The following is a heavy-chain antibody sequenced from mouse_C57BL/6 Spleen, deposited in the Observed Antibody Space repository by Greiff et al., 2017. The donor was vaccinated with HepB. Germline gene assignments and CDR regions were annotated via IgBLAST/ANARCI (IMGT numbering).Heavy chain of an antibody. V-gene: IGHV1-80*01. D-gene: IGHD2-5*01. J-gene: IGHJ3*01. CDR2: IYPGDGDT. Sequence: VQLQQSGAELVKPGASVKISCKASGYAFSSYWMNWVKQRPGKGLEWIGQIYPGDGDTNYNGKFKGKATLTADKSSSTAYMQLSSLTSEDSAVYFCARSVYSNYPFAYWGQGTLVTVSA. CDR3: ARSVYSNYPFAY. CDR1: GYAFSSYW.